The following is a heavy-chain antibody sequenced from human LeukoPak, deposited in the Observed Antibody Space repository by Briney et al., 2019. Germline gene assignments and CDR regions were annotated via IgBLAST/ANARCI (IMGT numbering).Heavy chain of an antibody. Sequence: GGSLRLSCAAFGLIFYDYAMHWVRQAPGKGLEWVSGLSSNSGGIGYADSVQGRVTISRHNAKNSLYLQMNNLRPEDTAFYYCAKDVQMTGNGYYNYFDYWGQRTLVTISS. CDR2: LSSNSGGI. CDR3: AKDVQMTGNGYYNYFDY. J-gene: IGHJ4*02. V-gene: IGHV3-9*01. D-gene: IGHD3-22*01. CDR1: GLIFYDYA.